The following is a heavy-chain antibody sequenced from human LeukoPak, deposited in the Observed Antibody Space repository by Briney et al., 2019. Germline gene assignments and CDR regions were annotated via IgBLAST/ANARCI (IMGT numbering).Heavy chain of an antibody. CDR1: GYSFTSYW. D-gene: IGHD3-10*01. Sequence: GESLKISCKGSGYSFTSYWIGWVRQMPGKGLEWMGIIYPGDSDTRYSPSFQGQVTISADKSISTAYLQWSSLKASDTAMYYCARQYGSGSYYISSYNWFDPWGQGTLVIVSS. J-gene: IGHJ5*02. V-gene: IGHV5-51*01. CDR3: ARQYGSGSYYISSYNWFDP. CDR2: IYPGDSDT.